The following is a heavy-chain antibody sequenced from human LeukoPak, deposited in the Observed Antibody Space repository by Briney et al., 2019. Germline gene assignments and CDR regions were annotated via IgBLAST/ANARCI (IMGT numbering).Heavy chain of an antibody. D-gene: IGHD4-23*01. J-gene: IGHJ5*02. CDR3: ARMTTVGLNWFDP. Sequence: ASVKVSCKASGYRFTSYGISWVRQAPGQGLEWMGWISGYNGNTNYAQKLQGRVTMTTDTSSSTAYMELRSLRSDDTAVYYCARMTTVGLNWFDPWGQGTLVTVSS. CDR1: GYRFTSYG. V-gene: IGHV1-18*01. CDR2: ISGYNGNT.